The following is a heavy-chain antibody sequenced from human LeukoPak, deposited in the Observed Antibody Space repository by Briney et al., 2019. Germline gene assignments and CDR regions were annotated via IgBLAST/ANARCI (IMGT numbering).Heavy chain of an antibody. D-gene: IGHD6-6*01. CDR1: GYTFTGYY. CDR2: INPNSGGT. Sequence: ASVKVSCKASGYTFTGYYMHWVRQAPGQRLEWIGWINPNSGGTNYARKFQGRVTMTRDTSISTAYMELSRMRSDDPAVYYCARGEQLVVIHYYYYYMDVWGKGTTVTVSS. CDR3: ARGEQLVVIHYYYYYMDV. V-gene: IGHV1-2*02. J-gene: IGHJ6*03.